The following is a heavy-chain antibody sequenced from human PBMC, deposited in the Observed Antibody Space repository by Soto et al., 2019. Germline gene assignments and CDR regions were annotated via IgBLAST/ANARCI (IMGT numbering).Heavy chain of an antibody. Sequence: GSLRLSCAASGFTFSSYAMSWVRQAPGKGLDWVSSISGSGGSTYYADSVKGRFTISRDNSMLYLQMNSLRDEDTAVYYCAKEGGYNYDTAPFDYWGQGTQVTVSS. D-gene: IGHD5-18*01. CDR1: GFTFSSYA. CDR2: ISGSGGST. V-gene: IGHV3-23*01. CDR3: AKEGGYNYDTAPFDY. J-gene: IGHJ4*02.